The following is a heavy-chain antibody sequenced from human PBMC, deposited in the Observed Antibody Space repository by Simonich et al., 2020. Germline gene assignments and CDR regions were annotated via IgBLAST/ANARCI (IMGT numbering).Heavy chain of an antibody. CDR1: GYTFTGYS. D-gene: IGHD5-12*01. V-gene: IGHV1-2*02. J-gene: IGHJ4*02. Sequence: QVQLVQPGAEVKKPGASVKVYCKASGYTFTGYSVHWVRQAPGQGLEWMGWINPNRGGTNDEQKFQGRVTMTRETSISTAYMELSRLRSDDTAVYYCASSKLATIDYWGQGTLVTVSS. CDR3: ASSKLATIDY. CDR2: INPNRGGT.